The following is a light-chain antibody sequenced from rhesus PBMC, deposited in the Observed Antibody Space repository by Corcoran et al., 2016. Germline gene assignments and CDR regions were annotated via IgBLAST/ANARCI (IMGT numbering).Light chain of an antibody. CDR1: SSDIGGYNY. CDR2: EVS. Sequence: QAALTQPRSVSGSPGQSVTISCTGTSSDIGGYNYVSWYQQHPGTAPKLMIYEVSKRPSGVSDRFSGSKSGNTASLTISGLQAEDEADYCCSSYAGSNTYIFGAGTRLTDL. J-gene: IGLJ1*01. CDR3: SSYAGSNTYI. V-gene: IGLV2-32*02.